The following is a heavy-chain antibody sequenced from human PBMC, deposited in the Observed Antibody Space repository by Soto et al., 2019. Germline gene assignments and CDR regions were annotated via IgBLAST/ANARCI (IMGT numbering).Heavy chain of an antibody. D-gene: IGHD1-20*01. J-gene: IGHJ4*02. CDR3: ATSQKGYNWNYFDH. Sequence: PSETLSLTCAVSGGSISGSYYYWGCLRQAPGKGPEWVGSVFYTGFTSYNPSLESRVSVSVDTSKNQFSLEVSGVSSCDTAVYYCATSQKGYNWNYFDHWGQGALVTVSS. CDR1: GGSISGSYYY. V-gene: IGHV4-39*01. CDR2: VFYTGFT.